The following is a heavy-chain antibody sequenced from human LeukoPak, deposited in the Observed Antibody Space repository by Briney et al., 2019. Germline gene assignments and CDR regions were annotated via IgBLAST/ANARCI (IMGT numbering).Heavy chain of an antibody. Sequence: GGSLRLSCAASGFTFSSYSMNWVRQAPGKGLEWVSSISSSSSYIYCADSVKARFTISRDNAKNSLYLQMNSLRAEDTAVYYCAPRDWFDPWGQGTLVTVSS. V-gene: IGHV3-21*01. J-gene: IGHJ5*02. CDR1: GFTFSSYS. CDR3: APRDWFDP. CDR2: ISSSSSYI.